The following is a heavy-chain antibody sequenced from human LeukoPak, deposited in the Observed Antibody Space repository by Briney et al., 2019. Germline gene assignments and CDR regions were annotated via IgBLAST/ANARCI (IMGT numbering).Heavy chain of an antibody. J-gene: IGHJ3*02. CDR1: GFTFSSYS. D-gene: IGHD3-10*01. CDR3: ARGFIRGAFDI. V-gene: IGHV3-48*01. CDR2: ISSSSSTI. Sequence: GGSLRLSCAASGFTFSSYSMNWVRQAPGKGLEWVSYISSSSSTIYYADSVKGRFTISRDNAKNSLYLQMNSLRAEDTAVYYCARGFIRGAFDIWGQGTMVTVSS.